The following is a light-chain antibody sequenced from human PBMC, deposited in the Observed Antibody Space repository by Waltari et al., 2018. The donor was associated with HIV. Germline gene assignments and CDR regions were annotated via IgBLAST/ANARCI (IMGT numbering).Light chain of an antibody. J-gene: IGKJ4*01. CDR3: MQGTYWPLT. Sequence: DVVMTQSPLSLPVTLGQPASISCRSRQSLVYSDGNTYLNWFQQRPGQSPRRLIYKVSNRDSGVPDRFSGSGSGTDFTLKISRVEAEDVGVYYCMQGTYWPLTFGGGTKVEIK. V-gene: IGKV2-30*01. CDR1: QSLVYSDGNTY. CDR2: KVS.